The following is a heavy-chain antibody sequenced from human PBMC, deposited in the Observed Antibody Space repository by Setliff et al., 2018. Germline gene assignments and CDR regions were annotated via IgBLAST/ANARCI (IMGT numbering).Heavy chain of an antibody. Sequence: SETLSLTCAVYGGSFSTYYWSWIRQPPGKGLEWIGYIYYSGSTNYNPSLKSRVTISVDTSKNQFSLKLSSVTAADTAVYYCARGGDYSSSWYKSWNAFDIWGQGTMVTVSS. V-gene: IGHV4-59*01. D-gene: IGHD6-13*01. CDR2: IYYSGST. J-gene: IGHJ3*02. CDR3: ARGGDYSSSWYKSWNAFDI. CDR1: GGSFSTYY.